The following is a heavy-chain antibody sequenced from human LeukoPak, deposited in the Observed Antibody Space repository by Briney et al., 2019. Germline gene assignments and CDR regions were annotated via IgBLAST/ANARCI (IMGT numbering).Heavy chain of an antibody. CDR1: RFTFSSYS. V-gene: IGHV3-21*01. J-gene: IGHJ5*02. Sequence: GGSLRLSCAASRFTFSSYSMNWVRQAPGKGLEWVSSISSSSSYIYYADSVKGRFTISRDNAKNSLYLQMNSLRAEDTAVYYCARGAAAGNWFDPWGQGTLVTVSS. D-gene: IGHD6-13*01. CDR3: ARGAAAGNWFDP. CDR2: ISSSSSYI.